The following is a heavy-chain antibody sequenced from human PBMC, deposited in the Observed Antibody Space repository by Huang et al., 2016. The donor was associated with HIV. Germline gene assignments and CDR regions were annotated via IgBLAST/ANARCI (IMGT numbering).Heavy chain of an antibody. J-gene: IGHJ6*03. D-gene: IGHD3-10*01. CDR2: INPNSGST. CDR1: GYSFISHD. Sequence: QAQLVQSGAEVKKPGASVKVSCKASGYSFISHDISWVRQAPGKGLDWMGWINPNSGSTGYAQQFRGRVTIDTKTSITTAYMELRSLRPEDTAVYYCARGRFGETYDYYMDVWGKGTPVTVSS. CDR3: ARGRFGETYDYYMDV. V-gene: IGHV1-8*03.